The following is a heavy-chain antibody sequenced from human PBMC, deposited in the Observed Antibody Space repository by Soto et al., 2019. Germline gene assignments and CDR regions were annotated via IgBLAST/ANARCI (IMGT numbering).Heavy chain of an antibody. J-gene: IGHJ5*02. D-gene: IGHD3-22*01. CDR3: ARGSVRYYYDSSGYYSDWFDP. CDR1: GGSVSSGSYY. CDR2: IYYSGST. V-gene: IGHV4-61*01. Sequence: SETLSLTCTVCGGSVSSGSYYWSWIRQPPGKGLEWFGYIYYSGSTNYNPSLKSRVTISVDTSKNQFSLKLSSVTAADTAVYYCARGSVRYYYDSSGYYSDWFDPWGQGTLVTVSS.